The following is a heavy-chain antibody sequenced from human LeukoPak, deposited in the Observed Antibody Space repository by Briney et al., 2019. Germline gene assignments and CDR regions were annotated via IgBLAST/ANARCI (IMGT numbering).Heavy chain of an antibody. CDR3: ARHLLYSGSWNYFDY. Sequence: SETLSLTCTVSGVSISSSSYYWGWIRQPPGKGLEWIGSIYYSGSTYYNPSLKSRVTISVDTSKNQFSLKLSSVTAADTAVYYCARHLLYSGSWNYFDYWGQGTLGTVSS. V-gene: IGHV4-39*01. CDR2: IYYSGST. D-gene: IGHD6-13*01. J-gene: IGHJ4*02. CDR1: GVSISSSSYY.